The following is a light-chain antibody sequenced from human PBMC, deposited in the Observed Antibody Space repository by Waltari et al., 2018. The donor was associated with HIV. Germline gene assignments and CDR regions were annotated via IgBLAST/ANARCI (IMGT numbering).Light chain of an antibody. J-gene: IGKJ1*01. CDR2: GAS. CDR3: QQYGTSPWT. CDR1: QSLSSTY. Sequence: EIVLTQSPGTLSLSPGERATLSCRASQSLSSTYVAWYQQKPGQAPRRLIYGASTRATGIPDRFSGSGSGTDFTLTISSLEPEDFAVYHCQQYGTSPWTFGQGTKVETK. V-gene: IGKV3-20*01.